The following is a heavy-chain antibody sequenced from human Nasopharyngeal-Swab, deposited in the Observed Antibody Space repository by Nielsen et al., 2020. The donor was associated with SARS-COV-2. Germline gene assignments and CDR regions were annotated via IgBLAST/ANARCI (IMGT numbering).Heavy chain of an antibody. V-gene: IGHV3-30*03. J-gene: IGHJ6*02. D-gene: IGHD6-19*01. CDR2: ISYDGSKK. Sequence: GESLKISCAASGFTFGYYGMHWVRQAPGKGLGWVAVISYDGSKKYYVDSVKGRLTISRDNSKNTLYLQMNSLRAEDTAVYYCARDIGHSSGWYSYYSYGMDVWGQGTTVTVSS. CDR3: ARDIGHSSGWYSYYSYGMDV. CDR1: GFTFGYYG.